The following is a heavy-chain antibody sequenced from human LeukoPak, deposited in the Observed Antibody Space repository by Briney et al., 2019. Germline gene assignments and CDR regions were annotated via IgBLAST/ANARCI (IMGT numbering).Heavy chain of an antibody. CDR1: GGSISSSSYY. V-gene: IGHV4-39*01. Sequence: PSETLSLTCTVSGGSISSSSYYWGWIRQPPGKGLEWIGSIYYSGSTYYHPSLESRVTISADTSKNQFSLKLTSVTAADTAVYYCARGRGRRWLQFFYFDCWGQGTLVTVSS. CDR3: ARGRGRRWLQFFYFDC. CDR2: IYYSGST. D-gene: IGHD5-24*01. J-gene: IGHJ4*02.